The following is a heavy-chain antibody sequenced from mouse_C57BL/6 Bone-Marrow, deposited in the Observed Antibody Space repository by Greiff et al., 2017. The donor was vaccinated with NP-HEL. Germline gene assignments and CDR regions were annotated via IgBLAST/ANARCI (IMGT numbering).Heavy chain of an antibody. D-gene: IGHD1-1*01. Sequence: QVQLQQPGAELVKPGASVKLSCKASGYTFTSYWMHWVKQRPGRGLEWIGRIDPNSGGTKYNEKFKSKATLTVDKPSSTAYMQLSSLTSEDSAVDYCAREILQRDYYAMDYWGQGTSVTVSS. J-gene: IGHJ4*01. CDR3: AREILQRDYYAMDY. V-gene: IGHV1-72*01. CDR1: GYTFTSYW. CDR2: IDPNSGGT.